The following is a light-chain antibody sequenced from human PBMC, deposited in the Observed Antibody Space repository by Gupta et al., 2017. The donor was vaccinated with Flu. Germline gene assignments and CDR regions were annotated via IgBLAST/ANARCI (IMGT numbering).Light chain of an antibody. Sequence: VTTSCTPSTGNTVRNNLHWYHQHPASSPTTLIFYDNKRPSAVPPRCSFATDCASNAAFPTISAQVAEDGAYYYYQSYASSHYRVFGGGTKLTVL. CDR2: YDN. CDR1: TGNTVRNN. J-gene: IGLJ3*02. V-gene: IGLV6-57*01. CDR3: QSYASSHYRV.